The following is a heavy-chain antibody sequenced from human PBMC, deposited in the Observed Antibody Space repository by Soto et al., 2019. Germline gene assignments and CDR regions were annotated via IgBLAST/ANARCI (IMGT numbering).Heavy chain of an antibody. CDR2: INSGGTTT. CDR3: AASVAGTRGRF. V-gene: IGHV3-74*01. J-gene: IGHJ4*02. Sequence: GGPLRLSCSSSEFTFSSHWRHWVLQTPERGLVWVSRINSGGTTTTYADSVKGRFTISRDNAENTLYLQMNSLRAEDTAVYYCAASVAGTRGRFWGQGTLVTVSS. CDR1: EFTFSSHW. D-gene: IGHD6-19*01.